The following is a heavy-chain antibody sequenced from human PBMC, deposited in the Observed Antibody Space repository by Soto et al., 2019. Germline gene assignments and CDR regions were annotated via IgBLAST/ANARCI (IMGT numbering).Heavy chain of an antibody. CDR3: ARGFGYCSGGSCYSFNY. J-gene: IGHJ4*02. CDR1: GGTFSSYA. Sequence: SVKVSCKASGGTFSSYAISWVRQAPGQGLEWMGGIIPIFGTANYAQKFQGRVTITADKSTSTAYMELSSLRSEDTAVYYCARGFGYCSGGSCYSFNYWGQGTLVTVSS. CDR2: IIPIFGTA. D-gene: IGHD2-15*01. V-gene: IGHV1-69*06.